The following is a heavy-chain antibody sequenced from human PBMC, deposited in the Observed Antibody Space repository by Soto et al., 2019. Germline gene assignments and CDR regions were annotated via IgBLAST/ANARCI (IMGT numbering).Heavy chain of an antibody. CDR2: IIPIFGTP. D-gene: IGHD3-10*01. CDR3: ARDRDDYGSGNSYNRMYF. V-gene: IGHV1-69*01. Sequence: QVQLVQSGAEVKKPGSSVKVSCKASGGIFSTYAISWLRQAPGQGLDWMVGIIPIFGTPNYAQRFQGRVTITADESTRTAYMELSRLRSEDTAVYYGARDRDDYGSGNSYNRMYFWGQGTLVTVSS. J-gene: IGHJ4*02. CDR1: GGIFSTYA.